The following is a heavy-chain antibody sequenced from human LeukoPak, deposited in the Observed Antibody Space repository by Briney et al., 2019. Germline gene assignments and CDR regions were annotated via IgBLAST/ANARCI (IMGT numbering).Heavy chain of an antibody. D-gene: IGHD3-22*01. J-gene: IGHJ4*02. CDR3: ATRITTTVD. CDR1: GFILSRFS. V-gene: IGHV3-21*01. Sequence: GGSLRLSCAASGFILSRFSMNWVRQAPGEGLEWVSSISSSSSYIQYADSVKGRFTISRDNAKDSLYLQMDSLRAEDTAVYYCATRITTTVDWGQGTLVTVSS. CDR2: ISSSSSYI.